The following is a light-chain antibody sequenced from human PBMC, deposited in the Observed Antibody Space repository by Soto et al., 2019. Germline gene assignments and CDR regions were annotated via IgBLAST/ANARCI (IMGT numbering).Light chain of an antibody. CDR3: QQYSAHPLT. Sequence: DIQLTQSPSILSASVGDRVTITCRASENIYGYLAWYQQKPGEAPKLLIYWASTLVSGVPSRFTGGESGTEFTLTISDLQPDDFATYFCQQYSAHPLTFGGVTKVDVK. CDR2: WAS. J-gene: IGKJ4*01. V-gene: IGKV1-5*03. CDR1: ENIYGY.